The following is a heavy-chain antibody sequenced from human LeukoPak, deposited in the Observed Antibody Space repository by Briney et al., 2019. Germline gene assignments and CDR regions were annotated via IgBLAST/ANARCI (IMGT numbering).Heavy chain of an antibody. CDR3: ARVADTHIFDY. CDR1: GFTFSSYW. Sequence: GGSLRLSCVASGFTFSSYWMSWVRQAPGKGLEWVANIKQDGSEKYYVDSVKGRFTISRDNSKNTLYLQMNSLRAEDTALYYCARVADTHIFDYWGQGTLVTVSS. V-gene: IGHV3-7*05. D-gene: IGHD2-21*01. J-gene: IGHJ4*02. CDR2: IKQDGSEK.